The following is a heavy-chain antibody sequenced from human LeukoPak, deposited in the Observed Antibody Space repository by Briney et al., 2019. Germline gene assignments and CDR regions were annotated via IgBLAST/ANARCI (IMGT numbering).Heavy chain of an antibody. J-gene: IGHJ3*02. D-gene: IGHD3-22*01. Sequence: GGSLRLSCEASGFSFGGYAMSWVRQAPGKGLEWVSAISGSGGSTYYADSVKGRFTISRDNSKNTLYLQMNSLRAEDTPVYYCAEGYYYDSSGYGDAFDIWGQGTMVTVSS. V-gene: IGHV3-23*01. CDR3: AEGYYYDSSGYGDAFDI. CDR1: GFSFGGYA. CDR2: ISGSGGST.